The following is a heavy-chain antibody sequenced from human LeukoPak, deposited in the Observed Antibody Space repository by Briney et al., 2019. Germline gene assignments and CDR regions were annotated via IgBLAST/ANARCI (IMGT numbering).Heavy chain of an antibody. J-gene: IGHJ4*02. CDR1: GFTFSSYE. CDR2: IRQDASEK. D-gene: IGHD5-18*01. V-gene: IGHV3-7*01. CDR3: ARVGILSRGYSYGYHY. Sequence: PGGSLRLSCEASGFTFSSYEMSWVRQVPGKGLEWVANIRQDASEKYYVDSVKGRFTISRDNAKNSLYLQVNSLRVEDTAVYYCARVGILSRGYSYGYHYWGRGTLVTVSS.